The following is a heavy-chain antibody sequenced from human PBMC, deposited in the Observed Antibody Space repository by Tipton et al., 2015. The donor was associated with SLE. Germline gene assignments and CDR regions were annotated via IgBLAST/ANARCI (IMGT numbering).Heavy chain of an antibody. CDR3: ERGSDGEYVRYFDV. CDR2: IYSSGDR. J-gene: IGHJ2*01. D-gene: IGHD4-17*01. CDR1: GGSISFDY. V-gene: IGHV4-4*07. Sequence: LRLSCTVSGGSISFDYWSWIRQSAGRGLEWIGRIYSSGDRDYNPSLRSRVTMSIDASQNRVSLRLKSVSAADTAVYYCERGSDGEYVRYFDVWGPGTLVTVSS.